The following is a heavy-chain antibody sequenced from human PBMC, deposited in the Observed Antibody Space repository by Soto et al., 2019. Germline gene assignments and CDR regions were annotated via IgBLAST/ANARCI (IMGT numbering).Heavy chain of an antibody. CDR1: GGTFSSYA. CDR3: ARASAVTQTGYYYYYGMDV. J-gene: IGHJ6*02. Sequence: SVKVSCKASGGTFSSYAISWVRQAPGQGLEWMGGIIPIFGTAKYAQKFQGRVTITADESTSTAYMELSSPRSEDTAVYYCARASAVTQTGYYYYYGMDVWGQGTTVTVSS. D-gene: IGHD4-4*01. V-gene: IGHV1-69*13. CDR2: IIPIFGTA.